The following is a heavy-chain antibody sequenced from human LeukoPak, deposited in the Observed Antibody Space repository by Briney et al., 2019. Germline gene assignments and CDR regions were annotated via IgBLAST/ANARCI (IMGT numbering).Heavy chain of an antibody. CDR2: IHTSGST. CDR3: ARDTYYYDSSGYYTLDY. V-gene: IGHV4-4*07. D-gene: IGHD3-22*01. Sequence: ASETLSLTCTVSGVSISSYYWSWIRQPAGKGLEWIGRIHTSGSTNYNPSLKSRVTMSVDTSKNQFSLKLSSVTAADTAVYYCARDTYYYDSSGYYTLDYWGQGTLVTVSS. CDR1: GVSISSYY. J-gene: IGHJ4*02.